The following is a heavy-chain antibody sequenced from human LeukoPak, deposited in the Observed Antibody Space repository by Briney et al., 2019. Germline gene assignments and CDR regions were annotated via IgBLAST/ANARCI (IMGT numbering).Heavy chain of an antibody. CDR1: GYTFTSYG. V-gene: IGHV1-2*02. D-gene: IGHD6-6*01. Sequence: GASVKVSCKASGYTFTSYGISWVRQAPGQGVEWMGWINPNSGGTNYAQKFQGRVTMTRDTSISTAYMELSRLRSDDTAVYYCARGAAARLFVDYWGREPWSPSPQ. CDR3: ARGAAARLFVDY. CDR2: INPNSGGT. J-gene: IGHJ4*02.